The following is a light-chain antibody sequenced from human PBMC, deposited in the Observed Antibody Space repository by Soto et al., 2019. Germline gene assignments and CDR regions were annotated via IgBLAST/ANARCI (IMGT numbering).Light chain of an antibody. Sequence: IQFNPSPSSLSASAGDRVTIKCRASQGFSTYLAWYQQKPGKAPKLLIYGASTLQSGVPSRFSGSGSGTDFTLTISSLQPEDFATYYCQQLNSYPLTFGQGTRLEI. V-gene: IGKV1-9*01. J-gene: IGKJ5*01. CDR2: GAS. CDR1: QGFSTY. CDR3: QQLNSYPLT.